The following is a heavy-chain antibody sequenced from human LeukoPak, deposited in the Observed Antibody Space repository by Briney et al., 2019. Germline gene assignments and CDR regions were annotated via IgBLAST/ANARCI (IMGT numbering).Heavy chain of an antibody. J-gene: IGHJ4*02. V-gene: IGHV3-74*01. Sequence: GGSLRLSCAASGFTFGGFWMHWVRQAPGKGLEWVSRASSDGSSTVYADSVKGRFTISRDNAKKTLYLQMNSLRVEDTAIYYCARDSDAGFDYWGRGTLVTVSS. CDR3: ARDSDAGFDY. CDR2: ASSDGSST. CDR1: GFTFGGFW.